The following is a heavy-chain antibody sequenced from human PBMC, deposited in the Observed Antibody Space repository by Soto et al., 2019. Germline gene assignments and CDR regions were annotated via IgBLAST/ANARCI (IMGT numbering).Heavy chain of an antibody. CDR2: FTAAGRNT. V-gene: IGHV3-23*01. D-gene: IGHD6-19*01. J-gene: IGHJ4*02. CDR3: AEDLRDGWSFDY. CDR1: GFTFSDFA. Sequence: GGSLRLSCAASGFTFSDFAMSWVRKAPGKGLEWVSTFTAAGRNTFYADSVKGRFTISRDNSKKTLYLQMSSLRVEDTAVYYCAEDLRDGWSFDYWGLGTLVTVSS.